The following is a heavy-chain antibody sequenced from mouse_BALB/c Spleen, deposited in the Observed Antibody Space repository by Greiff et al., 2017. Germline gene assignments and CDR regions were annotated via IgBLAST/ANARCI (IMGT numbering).Heavy chain of an antibody. CDR3: AKYGNFYWYFDV. Sequence: VQLKESGPGLVKPSQSLSLTCSVTGYSITSGYYWNWIRQFPGNKLEWMGYISYDGSNNYNPSLKNRISITRDTSKNQFFLKLNSVTTEDTATYYCAKYGNFYWYFDVWGAGTTVTVSS. CDR1: GYSITSGYY. V-gene: IGHV3-6*02. CDR2: ISYDGSN. D-gene: IGHD2-10*02. J-gene: IGHJ1*01.